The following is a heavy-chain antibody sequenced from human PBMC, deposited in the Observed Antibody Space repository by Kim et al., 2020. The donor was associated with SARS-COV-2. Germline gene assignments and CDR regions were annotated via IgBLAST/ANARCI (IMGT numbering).Heavy chain of an antibody. CDR1: GFTFSSYA. D-gene: IGHD3-3*01. CDR3: AKDQVSQRGYDFWSEYYYYYGMDV. Sequence: GGSLRLSCAASGFTFSSYAMSWVRQAPGKGLEWVSAISGSGGSTYYADSVKGRFTISRDNSKNTLYLQMNSLRAEDTAVYYCAKDQVSQRGYDFWSEYYYYYGMDVWGQGTTVTVSS. CDR2: ISGSGGST. V-gene: IGHV3-23*01. J-gene: IGHJ6*02.